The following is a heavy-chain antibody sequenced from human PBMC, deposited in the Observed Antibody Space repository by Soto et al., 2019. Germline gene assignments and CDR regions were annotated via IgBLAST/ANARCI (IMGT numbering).Heavy chain of an antibody. V-gene: IGHV3-9*01. Sequence: SLRLSCTASGFTFDDYAMHWVRQAPGKGLEWVSGISWNSGSIGYADSVKGRFTISRDNAKNSLYLQMNSLRAEDTALYYCAKEPDSSGWYYFDYWGQGTLVTVSS. J-gene: IGHJ4*02. CDR3: AKEPDSSGWYYFDY. CDR1: GFTFDDYA. CDR2: ISWNSGSI. D-gene: IGHD6-19*01.